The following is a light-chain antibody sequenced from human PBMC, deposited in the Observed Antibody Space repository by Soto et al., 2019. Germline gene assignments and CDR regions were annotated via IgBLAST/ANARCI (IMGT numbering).Light chain of an antibody. Sequence: EIVLTQSPATLSLSPGERATLSCRASQSVSSYLAWYQQKPGQAPRLLIYDASDRATGIPSRFTGSGFGTDFTLTISSLEPEDFAVYYCQQRGGWPPTFGQGTKVDI. CDR2: DAS. V-gene: IGKV3-11*01. CDR1: QSVSSY. CDR3: QQRGGWPPT. J-gene: IGKJ1*01.